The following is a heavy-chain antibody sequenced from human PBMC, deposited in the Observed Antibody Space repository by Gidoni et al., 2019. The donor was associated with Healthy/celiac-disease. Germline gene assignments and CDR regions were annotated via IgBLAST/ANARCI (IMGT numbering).Heavy chain of an antibody. CDR1: GGTFSSYA. CDR2: IIPIFGTA. Sequence: QVQLVPSGAEVKKPGSSVKVSCKASGGTFSSYAIRWVRQAPGQGLEWMGGIIPIFGTANYAQKFKGRVTITEDESTSTAYMELSSLRSEDTAVYYCARGSIAVAGHPTYYYYYGMEVWGQGTTVTVSS. V-gene: IGHV1-69*01. D-gene: IGHD6-19*01. J-gene: IGHJ6*02. CDR3: ARGSIAVAGHPTYYYYYGMEV.